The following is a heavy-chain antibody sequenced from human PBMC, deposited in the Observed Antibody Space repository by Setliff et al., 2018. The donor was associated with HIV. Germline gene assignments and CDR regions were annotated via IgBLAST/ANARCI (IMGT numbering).Heavy chain of an antibody. V-gene: IGHV3-48*03. CDR1: GFTFSNYE. D-gene: IGHD3-22*01. CDR2: ISSSGTTI. Sequence: GESLKISCAASGFTFSNYEMNWVRQAPGKGLEWVSYISSSGTTIYYADSVKGRFTISRDNAKNSLYLQMNSLRVEDTAVYYCARPNYYDSSGSFDYWGQGTLVTVSS. CDR3: ARPNYYDSSGSFDY. J-gene: IGHJ4*02.